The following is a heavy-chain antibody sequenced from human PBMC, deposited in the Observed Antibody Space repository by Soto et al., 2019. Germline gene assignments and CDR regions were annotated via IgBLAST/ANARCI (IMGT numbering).Heavy chain of an antibody. CDR3: ATRTMVRGVLRDY. CDR1: GGTFSSYT. D-gene: IGHD3-10*01. Sequence: KEALASVKVSCKASGGTFSSYTISWVRQAPGQGLEWMGRIIPILGIANYAQKFQGRVTITADKSTSTAYMELSSLRSEDTAVYYCATRTMVRGVLRDYWGQGTLVTVSS. CDR2: IIPILGIA. V-gene: IGHV1-69*02. J-gene: IGHJ4*02.